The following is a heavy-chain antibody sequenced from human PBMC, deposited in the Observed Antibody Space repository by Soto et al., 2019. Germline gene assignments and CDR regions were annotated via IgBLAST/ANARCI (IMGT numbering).Heavy chain of an antibody. CDR3: AYGGNFLNYFDY. D-gene: IGHD2-21*02. CDR1: GGSISSGDYY. CDR2: IYYSGST. V-gene: IGHV4-30-4*01. J-gene: IGHJ4*02. Sequence: SETLSLTCTVSGGSISSGDYYWSWIRQPPGKGLEWIGYIYYSGSTYYNPSLKSRVTISVDTSKNQFSLKLSSVTAADTAVYYCAYGGNFLNYFDYWGQGTLVTVSS.